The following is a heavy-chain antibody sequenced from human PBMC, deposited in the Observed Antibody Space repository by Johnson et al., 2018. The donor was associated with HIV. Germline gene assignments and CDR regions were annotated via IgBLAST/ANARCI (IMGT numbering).Heavy chain of an antibody. J-gene: IGHJ3*02. CDR3: AKDKAVVTALYDAFDI. CDR2: IRYYGSNK. Sequence: QVQLVESGGGVVQPGGSLRLSCAASGFTFSSYGMHWVRQAPGKGLEWVAFIRYYGSNKYYADSVKGRFTISRDNSKNTLYLQMNSLRAEDTAVYYCAKDKAVVTALYDAFDIWGQGTMVTVSS. D-gene: IGHD2-21*02. V-gene: IGHV3-30*02. CDR1: GFTFSSYG.